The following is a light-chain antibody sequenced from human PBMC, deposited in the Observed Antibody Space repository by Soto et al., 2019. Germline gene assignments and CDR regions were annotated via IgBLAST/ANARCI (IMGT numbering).Light chain of an antibody. CDR2: AAS. J-gene: IGKJ1*01. CDR3: QQHYICPRT. CDR1: QSVSSY. V-gene: IGKV3-15*01. Sequence: MTQSPASLSVSLGDRATISCRASQSVSSYLDWYQQKPGQAPSLLIYAASTRASGIPARFSGSGSGTDFTLTISSLQSEDFAVYYCQQHYICPRTFGQGTKVDIK.